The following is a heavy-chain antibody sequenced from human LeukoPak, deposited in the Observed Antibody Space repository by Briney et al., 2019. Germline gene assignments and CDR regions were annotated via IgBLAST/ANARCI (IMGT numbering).Heavy chain of an antibody. CDR2: IYYSGST. V-gene: IGHV4-59*01. D-gene: IGHD6-6*01. Sequence: SETLSLTCTVSGGSFSSYYWSWIRQPPGKGLEWIGYIYYSGSTNYNPSLKSRVTISVDTSKNQFSLKLSSVTAADTAVYYCARDAGGYSSSVWFDPWGQGTLVTVSS. J-gene: IGHJ5*02. CDR1: GGSFSSYY. CDR3: ARDAGGYSSSVWFDP.